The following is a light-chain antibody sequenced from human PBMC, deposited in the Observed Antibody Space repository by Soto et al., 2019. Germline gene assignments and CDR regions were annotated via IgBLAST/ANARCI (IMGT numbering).Light chain of an antibody. CDR2: EGS. CDR1: SSDVGSYNL. CDR3: CSYAGSSTLYV. Sequence: QSALTQPASVSGSPGQSITISCTGTSSDVGSYNLVSWYQQHPGKAPKLMIYEGSKWPSGVSNRFSGSKSGNTASLTISGLQAEDEADYYCCSYAGSSTLYVFGTGTTLTVL. V-gene: IGLV2-23*01. J-gene: IGLJ1*01.